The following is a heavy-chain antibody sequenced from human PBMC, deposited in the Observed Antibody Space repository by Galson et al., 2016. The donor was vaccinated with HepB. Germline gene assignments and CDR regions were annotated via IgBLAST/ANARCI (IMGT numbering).Heavy chain of an antibody. CDR3: ARFGPSGSYFDY. J-gene: IGHJ4*02. D-gene: IGHD1-26*01. CDR2: ISHSGDT. CDR1: GYSISSSSF. Sequence: ETLSLTCSVSGYSISSSSFWGWIRQPPEKGLEWIGSISHSGDTYYNPSVKSRVTMLVDTSKNQFSLKLSSVTAADTAVYYCARFGPSGSYFDYWGQGTLVTVSS. V-gene: IGHV4-38-2*01.